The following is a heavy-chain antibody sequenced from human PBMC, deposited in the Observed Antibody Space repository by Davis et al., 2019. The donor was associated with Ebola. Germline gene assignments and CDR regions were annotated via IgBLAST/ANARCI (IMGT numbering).Heavy chain of an antibody. V-gene: IGHV1-2*06. D-gene: IGHD4-11*01. J-gene: IGHJ4*02. CDR2: INPNSGDT. Sequence: ASVKVSCKASGYTFTGYYMYWVRQAPGQGLEWMGRINPNSGDTSYAQKFQGRVTMTRDTSISTAYMELSRLRSDDTAVYYCASVYSNYLYYFDYWGQGTLVTVSS. CDR3: ASVYSNYLYYFDY. CDR1: GYTFTGYY.